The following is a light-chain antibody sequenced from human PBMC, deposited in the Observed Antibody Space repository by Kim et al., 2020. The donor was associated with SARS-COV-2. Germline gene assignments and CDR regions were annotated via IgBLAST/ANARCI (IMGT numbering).Light chain of an antibody. Sequence: QTAAPTCPGNGNEVSDEVAAWLHLHQGHPPYLLSFRNNNQPSGLSERLSASRSENTASLSITRLQPEDEADYYCSAWDTSLSESVFGGGTQLTVL. CDR3: SAWDTSLSESV. CDR1: GNEVSDEV. CDR2: RNN. V-gene: IGLV10-54*01. J-gene: IGLJ3*02.